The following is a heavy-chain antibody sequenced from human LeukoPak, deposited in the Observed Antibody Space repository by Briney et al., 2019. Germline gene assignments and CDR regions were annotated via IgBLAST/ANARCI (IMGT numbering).Heavy chain of an antibody. D-gene: IGHD5-24*01. V-gene: IGHV3-11*01. J-gene: IGHJ4*02. CDR2: ISSSGSTI. CDR3: ARAYGYNSRTTDY. Sequence: GGSLRLSCAASGFTFSDYYMSWIRQAPGKGLEWVSYISSSGSTIDYADSVKGRFTISRDNAKNSLYLQMNSLRAEDTAVYYCARAYGYNSRTTDYWGQGTLVTVSS. CDR1: GFTFSDYY.